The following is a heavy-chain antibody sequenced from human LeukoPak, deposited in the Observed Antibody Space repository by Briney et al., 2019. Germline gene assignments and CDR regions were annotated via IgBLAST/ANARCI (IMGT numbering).Heavy chain of an antibody. Sequence: SETLSLTCTLSGRSISSYYGSWIRQPPGKGLEWIGYIYYSGRTNYNPSLKSRVTISVDTSKNQFSLKLSSVTAADTAVYYCARGKYDSSGYYSYYYYMDVWGKGTTVTVSS. CDR2: IYYSGRT. J-gene: IGHJ6*03. V-gene: IGHV4-59*01. D-gene: IGHD3-22*01. CDR3: ARGKYDSSGYYSYYYYMDV. CDR1: GRSISSYY.